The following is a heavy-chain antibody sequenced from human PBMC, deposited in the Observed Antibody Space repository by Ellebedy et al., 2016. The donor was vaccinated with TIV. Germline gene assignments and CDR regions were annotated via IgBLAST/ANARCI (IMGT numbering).Heavy chain of an antibody. V-gene: IGHV4-59*01. D-gene: IGHD1-7*01. CDR2: IYYSGST. CDR3: ARGAGTRGDYFDY. J-gene: IGHJ4*02. Sequence: SETLSLXXTVSGGSISSYYWSWIRQPPGKGLEWIGYIYYSGSTNYNPSLKSRVTISVDTSKNQFSLKLSSVTAADTAVYYCARGAGTRGDYFDYWGQGTLVTVSS. CDR1: GGSISSYY.